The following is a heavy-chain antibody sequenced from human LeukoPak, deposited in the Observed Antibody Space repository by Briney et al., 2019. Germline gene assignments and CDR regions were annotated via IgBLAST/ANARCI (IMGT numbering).Heavy chain of an antibody. V-gene: IGHV3-21*01. J-gene: IGHJ4*02. CDR3: ARSPESTFDY. CDR1: GFTFSSYS. Sequence: GGSLRLSCAASGFTFSSYSMNWVRQAPGKGLKWVSSISSSSSYIYYADSVKGRFTISRDNAKNSLYLQMNSLRAEDTAVYYCARSPESTFDYWGQGTLVTVSS. CDR2: ISSSSSYI.